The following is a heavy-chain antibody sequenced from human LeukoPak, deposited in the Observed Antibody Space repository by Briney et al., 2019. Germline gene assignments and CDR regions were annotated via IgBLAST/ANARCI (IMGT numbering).Heavy chain of an antibody. CDR1: GGSISSGGYS. CDR2: IYHSGST. D-gene: IGHD3-16*01. Sequence: SETLSLTCAVSGGSISSGGYSWSWIRQPPGKGLEWIGYIYHSGSTYYNPSLKSRVTISVDRSKNQFSLKLSSVTAADTAVYYCAWLLPWGGYFDYWGQGTLVTVSS. CDR3: AWLLPWGGYFDY. V-gene: IGHV4-30-2*01. J-gene: IGHJ4*02.